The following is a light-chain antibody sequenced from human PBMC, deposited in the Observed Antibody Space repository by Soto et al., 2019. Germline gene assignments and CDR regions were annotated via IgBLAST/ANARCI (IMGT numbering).Light chain of an antibody. Sequence: QSVLTQPPSVSGTPGQRVTISCSGNSSNIGSNTVHWYQQLPGTAPKLLIYTNDQRPSGVPDRFSGSKSGTSASLAISSLQSEDEADYYCAAWDDSLNGRAVFGGGTKVTVL. CDR3: AAWDDSLNGRAV. CDR2: TND. CDR1: SSNIGSNT. J-gene: IGLJ2*01. V-gene: IGLV1-44*01.